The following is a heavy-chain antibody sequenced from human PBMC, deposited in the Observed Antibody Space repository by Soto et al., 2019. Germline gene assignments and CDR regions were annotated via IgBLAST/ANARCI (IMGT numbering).Heavy chain of an antibody. J-gene: IGHJ6*03. D-gene: IGHD6-13*01. CDR3: ARGRGSSWYGYYYYYMDV. Sequence: PSETLSLTCAVYGGSFSGYYWSWIRQPPGKGLEWIGEINHSGSTNYNPSLKSRVTISVDTSKNQFSLKLSSVTAADTAVYYCARGRGSSWYGYYYYYMDVWGKGTTVTVSS. V-gene: IGHV4-34*01. CDR2: INHSGST. CDR1: GGSFSGYY.